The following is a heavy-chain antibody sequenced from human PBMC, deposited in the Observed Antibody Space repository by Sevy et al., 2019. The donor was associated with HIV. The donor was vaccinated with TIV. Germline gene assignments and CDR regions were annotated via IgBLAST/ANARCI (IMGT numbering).Heavy chain of an antibody. Sequence: GGSLRLSCTASGFTFSDYAMSWVRQAPGKGLEWVGFIKTKTYGGTTEYAASVKGRFIISRDDSKNIAYLQMNSLKTXDTAVYYXTXDLXXSXXXXXXXWGQGXLVTVSS. CDR1: GFTFSDYA. V-gene: IGHV3-49*04. J-gene: IGHJ4*02. CDR2: IKTKTYGGTT. CDR3: TXDLXXSXXXXXXX.